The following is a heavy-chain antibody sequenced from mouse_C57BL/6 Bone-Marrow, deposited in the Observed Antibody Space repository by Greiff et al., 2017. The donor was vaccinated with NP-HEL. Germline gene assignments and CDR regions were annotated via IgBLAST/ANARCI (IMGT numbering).Heavy chain of an antibody. J-gene: IGHJ2*01. D-gene: IGHD1-1*01. V-gene: IGHV1-85*01. Sequence: QVQLQQSGPELVKPGASVKLSCKASGYTFTSYDINWVKQRPGQGLEWIGWIYPRDGSTKYNEKFKGKATLTVDTSSSTAYMELHSLTSEDSAVYFCARSGYYGSSYPYYFDYWGQGTTLTVSS. CDR2: IYPRDGST. CDR1: GYTFTSYD. CDR3: ARSGYYGSSYPYYFDY.